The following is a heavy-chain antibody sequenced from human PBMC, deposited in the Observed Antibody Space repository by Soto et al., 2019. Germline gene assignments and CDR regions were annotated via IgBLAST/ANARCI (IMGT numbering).Heavy chain of an antibody. CDR3: ARDRVVVTPGRPYWYFDL. J-gene: IGHJ2*01. V-gene: IGHV1-69*08. CDR1: GGTFSSYT. CDR2: IIPILGIA. D-gene: IGHD2-21*02. Sequence: QVQLVQSGAEVKKPGSSVKVSCKASGGTFSSYTISWVRQAPGQGLEWMGRIIPILGIANYAQKFQGRVKITADKSTSTAYMELSSLRSEDTAVYYCARDRVVVTPGRPYWYFDLWGRGTLVTVSS.